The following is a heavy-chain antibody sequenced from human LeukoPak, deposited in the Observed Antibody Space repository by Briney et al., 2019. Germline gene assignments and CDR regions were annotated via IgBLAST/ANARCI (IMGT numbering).Heavy chain of an antibody. D-gene: IGHD3-10*01. Sequence: SETLSLTCTVSGGSISSSSYYWGWIRQPPGKGLEWIGSIYYSGSTYYNPSLKSRVTISVDTSKNQFSLKLSSVTAADTAVYYCARGRDYYGSGSYYPDYWGQGTLVTVSS. CDR3: ARGRDYYGSGSYYPDY. CDR2: IYYSGST. V-gene: IGHV4-39*07. J-gene: IGHJ4*02. CDR1: GGSISSSSYY.